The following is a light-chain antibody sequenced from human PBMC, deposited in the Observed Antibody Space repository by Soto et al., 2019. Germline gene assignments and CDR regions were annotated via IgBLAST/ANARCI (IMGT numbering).Light chain of an antibody. J-gene: IGKJ5*01. CDR2: GAS. CDR1: PSVSSN. V-gene: IGKV3-15*01. Sequence: EIVMTQSPATLSVSPGERATLSCRASPSVSSNLAWYQQKPGQAPRLLLYGASTRATGIPARFSGSGSGTEFTLTISSLQSEDFAVDYCQQYNNWPITFGQGTRLESK. CDR3: QQYNNWPIT.